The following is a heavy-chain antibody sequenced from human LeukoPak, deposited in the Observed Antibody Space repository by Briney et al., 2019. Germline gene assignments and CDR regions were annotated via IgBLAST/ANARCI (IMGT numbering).Heavy chain of an antibody. CDR3: IRAWDY. J-gene: IGHJ4*02. Sequence: GGSLRLSCVVSRFTFNNHWMYWVRQAPRKGLVWVSRISPDGSSTDFADSVKGRFTISRGNAKNTLYLQMNSLRVEDTAVYYCIRAWDYWGQGTLVTVSS. CDR2: ISPDGSST. CDR1: RFTFNNHW. V-gene: IGHV3-74*01.